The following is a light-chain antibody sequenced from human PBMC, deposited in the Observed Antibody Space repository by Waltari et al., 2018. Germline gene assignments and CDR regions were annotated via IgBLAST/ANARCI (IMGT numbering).Light chain of an antibody. CDR2: EDN. J-gene: IGLJ3*02. Sequence: QSALTQPASVSGSPGQSITLPFTGRRSDVWRYDLASWYQQHPEKAPQVIIFEDNKRPSGVSDRFSGSKSGNTASLTISGLRAEDEADYYCCSYADSWTWVFGGGTKLTVL. CDR1: RSDVWRYDL. V-gene: IGLV2-23*01. CDR3: CSYADSWTWV.